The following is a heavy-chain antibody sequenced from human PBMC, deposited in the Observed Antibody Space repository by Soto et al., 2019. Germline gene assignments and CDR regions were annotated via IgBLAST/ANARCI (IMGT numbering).Heavy chain of an antibody. CDR3: ARGGGVTRLAARSDHYYYYGMDV. CDR1: GGTFSSYA. D-gene: IGHD6-6*01. CDR2: IIPIFGTA. Sequence: SVKVSCKASGGTFSSYAISWVRQAPGQGLEWMGGIIPIFGTANYAQKFQGRVTITADKSTSTAYMELSSLRSEDTAVYYCARGGGVTRLAARSDHYYYYGMDVWGQATKVTVSS. J-gene: IGHJ6*02. V-gene: IGHV1-69*06.